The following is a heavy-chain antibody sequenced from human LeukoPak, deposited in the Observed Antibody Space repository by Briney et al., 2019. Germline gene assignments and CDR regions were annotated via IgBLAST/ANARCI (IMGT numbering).Heavy chain of an antibody. CDR2: ISSSGSTI. D-gene: IGHD3-22*01. J-gene: IGHJ4*02. CDR3: ARSSSYYYDSSGYYYY. CDR1: GFTFSDYY. Sequence: GGSLRLSCAASGFTFSDYYMCWIRQAPGKGLEWVSYISSSGSTIYYADSVKGRFTISRDNAKSSVYLQMISLRDQGTAVYYCARSSSYYYDSSGYYYYWGQGTLVTVSS. V-gene: IGHV3-11*01.